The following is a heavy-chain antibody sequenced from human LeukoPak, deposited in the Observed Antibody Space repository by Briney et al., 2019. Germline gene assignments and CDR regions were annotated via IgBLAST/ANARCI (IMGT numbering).Heavy chain of an antibody. J-gene: IGHJ4*02. D-gene: IGHD3-22*01. CDR2: INHSVDA. Sequence: PSETLSLTCAVYVGAFTGYYWGWSREPPRKGRECVVEINHSVDANYNPSPKSRVTISLYTCKSHISLKLSSVTAADTAVYYCARGTQTYYDKAPVDYWGQGNLVTVSS. CDR1: VGAFTGYY. CDR3: ARGTQTYYDKAPVDY. V-gene: IGHV4-34*01.